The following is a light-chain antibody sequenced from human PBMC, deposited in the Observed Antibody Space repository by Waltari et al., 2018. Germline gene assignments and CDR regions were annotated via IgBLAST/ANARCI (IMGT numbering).Light chain of an antibody. Sequence: SYDLTQPPSVSVSPGQTVTISCSGHNLGNKYVSWYQQKAGQAPLLVVYARDRRPSGIPERFSGSNSDPTATLTISGTQAIDEADYYCQTWDSSLVVFGGGTKLTVL. CDR1: NLGNKY. CDR2: ARD. J-gene: IGLJ2*01. CDR3: QTWDSSLVV. V-gene: IGLV3-1*01.